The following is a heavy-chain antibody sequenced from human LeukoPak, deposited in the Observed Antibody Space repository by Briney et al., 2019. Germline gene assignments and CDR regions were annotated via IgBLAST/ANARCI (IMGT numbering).Heavy chain of an antibody. CDR2: ISTTGGTI. CDR1: RFTFSDYQ. D-gene: IGHD2/OR15-2a*01. V-gene: IGHV3-11*04. J-gene: IGHJ4*02. CDR3: ATFYTVRFDY. Sequence: GGSLRLSCAASRFTFSDYQMSWIRQAPGKGLEYVPHISTTGGTIYYAQSVKGRFTISRANAKNSLYLQMNRLTAEDTAVYYCATFYTVRFDYWGQGTLVTVSS.